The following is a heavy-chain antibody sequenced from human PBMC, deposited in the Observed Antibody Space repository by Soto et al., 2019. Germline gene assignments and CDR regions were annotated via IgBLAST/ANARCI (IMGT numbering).Heavy chain of an antibody. D-gene: IGHD3-10*01. CDR2: ISWNSGSI. CDR3: AKDMVRGVIGNFDY. CDR1: GFTFDDYA. J-gene: IGHJ4*02. V-gene: IGHV3-9*01. Sequence: LRLSCAASGFTFDDYAMHWVRQAPGKGLEWVSGISWNSGSIGYADSVKGRFTISRDNAKNSLYLQMNSLRAEDTALYYCAKDMVRGVIGNFDYWGQGTLVTVSS.